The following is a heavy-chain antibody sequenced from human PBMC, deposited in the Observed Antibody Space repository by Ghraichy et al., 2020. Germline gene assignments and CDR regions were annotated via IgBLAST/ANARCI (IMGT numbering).Heavy chain of an antibody. D-gene: IGHD3-16*01. CDR3: ARQGLTYRFDP. CDR1: GGSISNYY. CDR2: IYYNEIT. V-gene: IGHV4-59*08. J-gene: IGHJ5*02. Sequence: SETLSLTCTVSGGSISNYYWTWIRQPPGKGLEWIGYIYYNEITSYNPSLKSRVTISLDTSKNQFSLKLTSVTAADTAVYYCARQGLTYRFDPWGQGTLVTVSS.